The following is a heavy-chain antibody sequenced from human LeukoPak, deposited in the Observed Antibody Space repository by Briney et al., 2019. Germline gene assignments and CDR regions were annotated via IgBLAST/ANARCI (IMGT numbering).Heavy chain of an antibody. V-gene: IGHV4-39*01. D-gene: IGHD1-26*01. CDR3: ARLVGAVAAGDY. Sequence: SETLSLTCTVSGGSISSSSYYWGWIRQPPGKGLEWIGSIYYSGSTYYNPSLKSRVTISVHTSKNQFSLKLTSVTAADTAVYYCARLVGAVAAGDYWGQGTLVTVSS. J-gene: IGHJ4*02. CDR2: IYYSGST. CDR1: GGSISSSSYY.